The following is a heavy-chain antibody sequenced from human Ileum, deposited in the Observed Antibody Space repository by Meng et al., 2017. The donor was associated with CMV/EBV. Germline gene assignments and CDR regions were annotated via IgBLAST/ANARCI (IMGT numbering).Heavy chain of an antibody. D-gene: IGHD1-26*01. V-gene: IGHV3-30*04. Sequence: SGVTFNNYPMSWVRQDPGKGLEWVAVIGYDGIVKLYTDSVKGRFTISRDDSKNTLYLKMDSLRAEDTAVYYCARDPQIGSPDYFDHWGQGALVTVSS. CDR3: ARDPQIGSPDYFDH. J-gene: IGHJ4*02. CDR1: GVTFNNYP. CDR2: IGYDGIVK.